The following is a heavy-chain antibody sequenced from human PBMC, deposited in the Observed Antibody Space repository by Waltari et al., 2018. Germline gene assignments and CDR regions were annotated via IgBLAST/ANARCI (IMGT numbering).Heavy chain of an antibody. Sequence: QVQLQESGPGLVKPSQTLSLTCTVSGGSISSSSYHWSWIRQPPGKGLEWIGRIYTSGSTNYNPSLKSRVTISVDTSKNQFSLKLSSVTAADTAVYYCARDLYDSSGYYYSFDYWGQGTLVTVSS. CDR3: ARDLYDSSGYYYSFDY. CDR2: IYTSGST. V-gene: IGHV4-61*02. CDR1: GGSISSSSYH. D-gene: IGHD3-22*01. J-gene: IGHJ4*02.